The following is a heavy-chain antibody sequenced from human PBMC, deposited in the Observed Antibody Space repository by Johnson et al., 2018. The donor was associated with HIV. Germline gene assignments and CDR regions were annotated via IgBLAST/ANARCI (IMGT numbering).Heavy chain of an antibody. J-gene: IGHJ3*02. V-gene: IGHV3-74*02. CDR1: GVTFRNYW. Sequence: VQLVESGGGLVQPGGSLRLSCAASGVTFRNYWMHWVRQAPGKGLVWVSRINSDGSRPSYADSVKGRFTISRDNSKNTLYLQMNSLRAEDTAVYYCARGPLYYLASGLWAFDIWGQGTMVTFS. D-gene: IGHD3-10*01. CDR3: ARGPLYYLASGLWAFDI. CDR2: INSDGSRP.